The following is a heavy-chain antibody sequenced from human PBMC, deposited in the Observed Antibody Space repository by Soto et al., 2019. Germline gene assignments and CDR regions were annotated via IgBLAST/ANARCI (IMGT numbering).Heavy chain of an antibody. J-gene: IGHJ4*02. CDR3: ARGVGGPKSFDY. D-gene: IGHD3-16*01. CDR1: GGSISSSNW. V-gene: IGHV3-53*01. CDR2: IYSGGST. Sequence: VQLQESGPGLVKPSGTLSLTCAVSGGSISSSNWWSWVRQPPGKGLEWVSVIYSGGSTYYADSVKGRFTISIDNSKNTLYLQMSSLRAEDPAVYYCARGVGGPKSFDYWGQGTLVIVSS.